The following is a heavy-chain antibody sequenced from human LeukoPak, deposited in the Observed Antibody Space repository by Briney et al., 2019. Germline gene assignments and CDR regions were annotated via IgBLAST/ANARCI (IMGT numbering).Heavy chain of an antibody. CDR3: AKRGLTMVRGTPPDYYMDV. CDR2: ISGSGGST. Sequence: GGSLRLSCAASGFTFSSYAMSWVRQAPGKGLEWVSAISGSGGSTYYADSVKGRFTISRDNSKNTLYLQMNSLRAEDTAVYYCAKRGLTMVRGTPPDYYMDVWGKGTTVTVSS. CDR1: GFTFSSYA. J-gene: IGHJ6*03. D-gene: IGHD3-10*01. V-gene: IGHV3-23*01.